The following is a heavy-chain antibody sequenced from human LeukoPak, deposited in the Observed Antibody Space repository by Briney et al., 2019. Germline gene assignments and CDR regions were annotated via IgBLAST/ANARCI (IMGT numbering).Heavy chain of an antibody. V-gene: IGHV3-74*01. CDR2: IRSDGGDT. Sequence: GGSLRLSCAASGFSFSSYWMHWVRQAPGKGLVWVPRIRSDGGDTSYADSVKGRFTISRDNAKNTLYLQMNSLRAEDTAVYYCARDEVLGSGSYWDWGQGTLVTVSS. CDR1: GFSFSSYW. J-gene: IGHJ4*02. D-gene: IGHD3-10*01. CDR3: ARDEVLGSGSYWD.